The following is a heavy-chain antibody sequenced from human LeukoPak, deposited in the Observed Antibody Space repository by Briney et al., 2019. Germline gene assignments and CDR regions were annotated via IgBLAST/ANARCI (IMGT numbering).Heavy chain of an antibody. J-gene: IGHJ6*03. CDR3: AKEGLELIYYFYYMDV. V-gene: IGHV3-30*02. D-gene: IGHD2/OR15-2a*01. CDR1: GFTFNNYG. Sequence: GGSLRLSCAASGFTFNNYGMHWVRQAPGKGLEWVAFIRYDGSNKYYAEYVKGRFTISRDNSKNTLHLQMNSLRAEDTAVYYCAKEGLELIYYFYYMDVWGKGATVTISS. CDR2: IRYDGSNK.